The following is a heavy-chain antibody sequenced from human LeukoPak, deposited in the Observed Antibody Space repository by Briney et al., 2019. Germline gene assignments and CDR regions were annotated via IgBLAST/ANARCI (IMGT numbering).Heavy chain of an antibody. CDR1: GYTFNSYG. CDR2: ISAYNGNA. V-gene: IGHV1-18*01. CDR3: ARVRVGGDYYYYGMDV. Sequence: ASVTVSCKASGYTFNSYGITWVRQAPGQGLEWMGWISAYNGNAKYSQNFQGRVTMTTDTPTSTAYMELRSLRSDDTAVYYCARVRVGGDYYYYGMDVWGQGTTVTVSS. J-gene: IGHJ6*02. D-gene: IGHD2-15*01.